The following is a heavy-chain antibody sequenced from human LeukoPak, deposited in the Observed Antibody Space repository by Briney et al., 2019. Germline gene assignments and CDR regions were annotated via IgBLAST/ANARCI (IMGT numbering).Heavy chain of an antibody. CDR2: ISYDGSNK. CDR3: ARDGVRFLDSHVGEMPI. D-gene: IGHD3-3*01. Sequence: GGSLRLSCAASGFTFSSYAMHWVRQAPGKGLEWVAVISYDGSNKYYADSVKGRFTISRDNSKNTLYLQMNSLRAEDTAVYYCARDGVRFLDSHVGEMPIWGQGTMVTVPS. V-gene: IGHV3-30-3*01. J-gene: IGHJ3*02. CDR1: GFTFSSYA.